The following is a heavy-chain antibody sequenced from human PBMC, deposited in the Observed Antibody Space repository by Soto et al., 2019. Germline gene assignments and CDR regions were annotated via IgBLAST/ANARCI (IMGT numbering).Heavy chain of an antibody. CDR2: IWYDGSNK. J-gene: IGHJ4*02. CDR3: ARGPSFDY. Sequence: QVQVVESGGGVVQPGRSLRLSCAASGFTFSNYGIHWVRQAPGKGLEWVALIWYDGSNKYYADSVKGRFTISRDNSKNTLYLQMNSLRAEDTAVYCCARGPSFDYWGQGTLVTVSS. V-gene: IGHV3-33*01. CDR1: GFTFSNYG.